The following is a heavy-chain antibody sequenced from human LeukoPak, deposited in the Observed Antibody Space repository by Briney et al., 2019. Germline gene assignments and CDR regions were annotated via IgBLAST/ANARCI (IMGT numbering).Heavy chain of an antibody. D-gene: IGHD6-13*01. CDR3: AKDSHVLAAAGPRFDY. CDR1: GFTFSSYS. Sequence: GGSLRLSCAASGFTFSSYSMNWVRQAPGKALEWVSSLSSSSTYIFYADSVKGRFTISRDNAKNSLYLQMNSLRAEDTALYYCAKDSHVLAAAGPRFDYWGQGTLVTVSS. CDR2: LSSSSTYI. J-gene: IGHJ4*02. V-gene: IGHV3-21*04.